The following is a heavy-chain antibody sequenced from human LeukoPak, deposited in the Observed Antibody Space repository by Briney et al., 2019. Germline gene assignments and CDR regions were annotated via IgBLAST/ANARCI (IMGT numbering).Heavy chain of an antibody. J-gene: IGHJ4*02. D-gene: IGHD5-24*01. V-gene: IGHV3-48*03. Sequence: PGGSLRLFCAASGFTFSSYEMNWVRQAPGKGLEWVSYISSSGTTIYYADSVKGRFTISRDNAKNSLFLQMNSLRAEDTAVYYCARDRSTMPNWGQGSLVTVSS. CDR1: GFTFSSYE. CDR3: ARDRSTMPN. CDR2: ISSSGTTI.